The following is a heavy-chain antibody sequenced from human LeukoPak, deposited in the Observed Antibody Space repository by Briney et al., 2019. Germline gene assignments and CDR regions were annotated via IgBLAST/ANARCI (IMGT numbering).Heavy chain of an antibody. CDR2: ISAYNGNT. J-gene: IGHJ6*03. D-gene: IGHD2/OR15-2a*01. CDR1: GYTFTSYG. V-gene: IGHV1-18*01. Sequence: GASVKVSCKASGYTFTSYGISWVRQAPGQGLEWMGWISAYNGNTNYAQKLQGRVTMTTDTSTSTGYREVRSLRSDDTAVYCCARYPTFFPSGPYEEIYYYYMDVWGKGTTVTVSS. CDR3: ARYPTFFPSGPYEEIYYYYMDV.